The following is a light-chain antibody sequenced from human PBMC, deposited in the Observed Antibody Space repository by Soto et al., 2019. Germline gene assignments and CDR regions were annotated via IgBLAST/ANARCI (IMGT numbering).Light chain of an antibody. J-gene: IGKJ2*01. CDR2: KAS. V-gene: IGKV1-5*03. CDR1: QSISSW. Sequence: DIQMTQSPSTLSASVGDRVTITCRASQSISSWLAWYQQKPGKAPKLLIYKASSLESGVPSRFSGSGSGTEFTLTISSLQPEDFATYYCQQYTGYSRTFGQGTKLEIK. CDR3: QQYTGYSRT.